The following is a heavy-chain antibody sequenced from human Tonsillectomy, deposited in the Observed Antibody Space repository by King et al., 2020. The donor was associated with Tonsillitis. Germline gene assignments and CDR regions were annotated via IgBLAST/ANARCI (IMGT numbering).Heavy chain of an antibody. J-gene: IGHJ4*02. V-gene: IGHV4-61*02. CDR1: GGSISSGGYY. D-gene: IGHD1-26*01. CDR3: ARGVGLLDY. CDR2: INTSGNT. Sequence: QLQESGPGLVKPSQTLSLTCSVSGGSISSGGYYWSWIRQPAGKGLEWIGRINTSGNTNYNPSLKSRVTISVDTSKNQFSLRLTSVTAADTAVYYCARGVGLLDYWGQGTRVTVSS.